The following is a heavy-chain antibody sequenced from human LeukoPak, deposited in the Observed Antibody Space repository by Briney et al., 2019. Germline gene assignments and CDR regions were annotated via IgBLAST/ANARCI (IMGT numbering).Heavy chain of an antibody. D-gene: IGHD6-19*01. CDR1: GFTFSNYW. V-gene: IGHV3-7*03. J-gene: IGHJ6*03. CDR2: IKQDGSEK. Sequence: GGSLRLSCAASGFTFSNYWMSWVRQTPGKGLEWVANIKQDGSEKYYVDSVKGRFTISRDNAKNSLYLQMNSLRAEDTAVYYCARVTSGWASYYYYMDVWGKGTTVTISS. CDR3: ARVTSGWASYYYYMDV.